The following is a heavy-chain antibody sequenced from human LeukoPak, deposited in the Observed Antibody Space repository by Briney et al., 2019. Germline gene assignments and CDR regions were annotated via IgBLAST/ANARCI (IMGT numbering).Heavy chain of an antibody. CDR3: ARRVYYDGSGYPY. CDR1: GFTFSSYA. Sequence: PGGSLRLSCAASGFTFSSYAMSWIRQAPGKGLEWVSYISTSGSTIYYADSVKGRFTLSRDNAKNSLYLQMNSLRAGDTAVYYCARRVYYDGSGYPYWGQGTLVTVSS. V-gene: IGHV3-11*04. D-gene: IGHD3-22*01. CDR2: ISTSGSTI. J-gene: IGHJ4*02.